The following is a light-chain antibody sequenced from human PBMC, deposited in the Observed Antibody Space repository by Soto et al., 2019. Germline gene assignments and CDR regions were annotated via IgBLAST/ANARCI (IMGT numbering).Light chain of an antibody. CDR3: MIWPSNDVV. CDR2: YYSDSDK. CDR1: SDVNVGSYN. J-gene: IGLJ2*01. Sequence: QPVLTQPPSSSASPGESDRLTCTLPSDVNVGSYNIYWYQQKPGSPPRYLLYYYSDSDKGQGSGVPSRFSGSKDASANTGILLISGLQSEDEADYYRMIWPSNDVVFGGGTKLTVL. V-gene: IGLV5-37*01.